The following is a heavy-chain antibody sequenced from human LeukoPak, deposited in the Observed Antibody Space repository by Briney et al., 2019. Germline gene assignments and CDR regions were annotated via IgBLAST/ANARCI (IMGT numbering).Heavy chain of an antibody. CDR1: GGSISSYY. V-gene: IGHV4-59*08. CDR3: ARRFPVAGNWFDP. J-gene: IGHJ5*02. D-gene: IGHD6-19*01. CDR2: IYYSGST. Sequence: SETLSLTCTVSGGSISSYYWSWIRQPPGKGLEWIGYIYYSGSTNYNPSLKSRVTISVDTSKNQFSLKLSSVTAADTAVYYCARRFPVAGNWFDPWGQGTLVTVSS.